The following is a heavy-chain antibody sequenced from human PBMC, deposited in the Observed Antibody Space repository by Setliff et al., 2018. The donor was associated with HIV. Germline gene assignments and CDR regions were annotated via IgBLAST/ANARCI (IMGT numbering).Heavy chain of an antibody. D-gene: IGHD3-3*01. J-gene: IGHJ4*02. CDR2: INPNSGGT. CDR1: GYTFTGYY. CDR3: ARAALQFWEWFGGGSFDY. Sequence: GASVKVSCKASGYTFTGYYMHWVRQAPGQGLEWMGWINPNSGGTNYAQKFQGRVTMTRDTSISTAYMVLSRLRSDDTAVYYCARAALQFWEWFGGGSFDYWGQGTLVTVSS. V-gene: IGHV1-2*02.